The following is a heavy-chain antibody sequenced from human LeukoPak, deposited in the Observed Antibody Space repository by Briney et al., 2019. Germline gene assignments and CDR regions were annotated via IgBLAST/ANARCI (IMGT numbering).Heavy chain of an antibody. V-gene: IGHV1-46*01. D-gene: IGHD3-10*01. CDR3: ARIPLWSNAFDI. CDR2: INPSGGST. J-gene: IGHJ3*02. CDR1: GYTFTSYY. Sequence: ASVTVSCTASGYTFTSYYMHWVRQAPGRGLEWMGIINPSGGSTSYAQKFQGRVTMTRDTSTSTVYMELSSLRSEDTAVYYCARIPLWSNAFDIWGQGTMVTVSS.